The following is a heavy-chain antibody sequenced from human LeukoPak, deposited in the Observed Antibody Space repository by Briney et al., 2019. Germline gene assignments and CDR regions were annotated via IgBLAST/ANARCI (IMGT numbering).Heavy chain of an antibody. D-gene: IGHD6-6*01. Sequence: SETLSLTCTVSGGSISSGSYYWSWIRQPAGKGLEWIGRIYTSGSTNYNPSLKSRVTISVDTSKNQFSLRLRSVTAADTAVYYCAREGSATARPFVSNDYWGQGTLVTVSS. CDR1: GGSISSGSYY. J-gene: IGHJ4*02. CDR2: IYTSGST. CDR3: AREGSATARPFVSNDY. V-gene: IGHV4-61*02.